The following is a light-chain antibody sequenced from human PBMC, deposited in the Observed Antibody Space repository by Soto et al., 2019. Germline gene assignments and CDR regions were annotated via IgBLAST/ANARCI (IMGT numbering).Light chain of an antibody. Sequence: EIVLTQSPATLSLSPGARDTLSCRASQSVSSYLAWYQQKPGQAPRLLIYDASNRATGIPARFSGSGSGTDFTLSISSLEPEDFAVYYCQQRSKWPPYTFGQGNKVAIK. J-gene: IGKJ2*01. CDR2: DAS. CDR1: QSVSSY. V-gene: IGKV3-11*01. CDR3: QQRSKWPPYT.